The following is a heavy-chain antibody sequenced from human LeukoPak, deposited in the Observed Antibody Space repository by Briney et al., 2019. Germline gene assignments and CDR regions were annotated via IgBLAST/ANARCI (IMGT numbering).Heavy chain of an antibody. CDR2: IYYSGST. CDR1: GGSISSYY. D-gene: IGHD3-10*01. CDR3: ARSGDYYGSGSYYRFDP. V-gene: IGHV4-59*01. Sequence: SETLSLTCTVSGGSISSYYWSWIRQPPGKGLEWIGYIYYSGSTNYNPSLKSRVTISVDTSKNQLSLKLSSVTAADTAVYYCARSGDYYGSGSYYRFDPWGQGTLVTVSS. J-gene: IGHJ5*02.